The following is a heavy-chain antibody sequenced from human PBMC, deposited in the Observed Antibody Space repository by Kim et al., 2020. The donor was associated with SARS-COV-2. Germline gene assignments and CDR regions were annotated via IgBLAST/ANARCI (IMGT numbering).Heavy chain of an antibody. CDR3: ARDEEGRHKMGFDY. Sequence: ATKSQGRVTMTRDTSTSTVYMELSSLRSEDTAVYYCARDEEGRHKMGFDYWGQGTLVTVSS. D-gene: IGHD2-8*01. J-gene: IGHJ4*02. V-gene: IGHV1-46*01.